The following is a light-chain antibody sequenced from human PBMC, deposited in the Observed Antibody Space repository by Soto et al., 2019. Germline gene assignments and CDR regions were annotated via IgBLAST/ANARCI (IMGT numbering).Light chain of an antibody. J-gene: IGKJ1*01. CDR2: KAS. CDR3: QQYNSYWT. Sequence: DIKMPQSPSTLSASVGDRVTITCRASQGISTWLAWYQQKPGKAPKLLIYKASSLESGVPSRFSGSGSGTEFTLTISSLQPDDFATYYCQQYNSYWTFGQGTKVEIK. CDR1: QGISTW. V-gene: IGKV1-5*03.